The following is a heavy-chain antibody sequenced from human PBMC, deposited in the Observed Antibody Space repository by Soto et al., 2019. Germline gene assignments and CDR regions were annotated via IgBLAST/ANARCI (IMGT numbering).Heavy chain of an antibody. J-gene: IGHJ4*02. CDR2: IYYSGST. V-gene: IGHV4-59*01. CDR3: ARVPRDGYIFDY. Sequence: SETLSLTCTVSGGSISSYYWSWIRQPPGKGLEWIGYIYYSGSTNYNPSLKSRVTISVDTSKNQFSLKLSSVTAADTAVYYCARVPRDGYIFDYWGQGTLVTVSS. CDR1: GGSISSYY. D-gene: IGHD5-18*01.